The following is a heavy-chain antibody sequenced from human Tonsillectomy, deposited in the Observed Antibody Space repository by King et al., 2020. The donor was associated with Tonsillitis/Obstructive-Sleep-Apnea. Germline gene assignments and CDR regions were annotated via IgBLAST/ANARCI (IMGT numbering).Heavy chain of an antibody. CDR3: ARDYYDSSGYYHGYFQH. CDR1: GYTFTSYD. CDR2: SRPNNGDT. D-gene: IGHD3-22*01. V-gene: IGHV1-18*01. J-gene: IGHJ1*01. Sequence: VQLVQSGAEVKKPGASVKVSCKASGYTFTSYDITWLRQAPGQGLEWMGWSRPNNGDTNYAQKFQGRVTMTSDTSTNTAYMELRSLRSDDTAVYYCARDYYDSSGYYHGYFQHWGQGTRVTVSS.